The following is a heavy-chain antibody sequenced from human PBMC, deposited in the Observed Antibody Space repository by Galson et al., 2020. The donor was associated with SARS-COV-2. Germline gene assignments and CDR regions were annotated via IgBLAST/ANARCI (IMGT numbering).Heavy chain of an antibody. CDR1: GGSISSGGYS. CDR2: IYHSGST. J-gene: IGHJ3*02. Sequence: SATLSPTCAASGGSISSGGYSWRWTRQQPGKGLEWIGYIYHSGSTYYNPSLKSRVTISVDRSKNQFSLKLSSVTAADTAVYYCARAVYCSGGSCSGDDACDIWGQGTMVTVSS. V-gene: IGHV4-30-2*01. CDR3: ARAVYCSGGSCSGDDACDI. D-gene: IGHD2-15*01.